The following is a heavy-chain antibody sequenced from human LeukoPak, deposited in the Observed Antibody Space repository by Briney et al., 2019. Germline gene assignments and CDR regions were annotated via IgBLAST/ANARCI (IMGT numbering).Heavy chain of an antibody. J-gene: IGHJ4*02. V-gene: IGHV1-18*01. D-gene: IGHD3-22*01. Sequence: GASLKVSCKGSGYTFTSYGISWVRQAPGQGLEWMGWISAYNGNTNYAQKLQGRVTMTTDTSTSTAYMELRSLRSDDTAVYYCARDSLYYYDSSGYRPYQYYFDYWGQGTLVTVSS. CDR1: GYTFTSYG. CDR3: ARDSLYYYDSSGYRPYQYYFDY. CDR2: ISAYNGNT.